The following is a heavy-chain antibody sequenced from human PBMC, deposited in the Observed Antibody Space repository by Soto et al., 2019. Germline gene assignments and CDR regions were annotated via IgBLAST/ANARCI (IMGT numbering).Heavy chain of an antibody. CDR2: ISGSGGST. V-gene: IGHV3-23*01. CDR1: GFTFSSYA. J-gene: IGHJ4*02. D-gene: IGHD3-22*01. Sequence: GGSLRLSCAASGFTFSSYAMSWVRQAPGKGLEWVSAISGSGGSTYYADSVKGRFTISRDNSKNTLYLQMNSLRAEATAVYYCAKEWYYYDSSGYYSYWGQGTLVTVSS. CDR3: AKEWYYYDSSGYYSY.